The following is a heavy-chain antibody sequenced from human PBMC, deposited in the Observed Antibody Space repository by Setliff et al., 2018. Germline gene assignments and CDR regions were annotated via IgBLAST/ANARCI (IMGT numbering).Heavy chain of an antibody. Sequence: GGSLRLSCAASEFIFRSYIVSWVRQPPGKGLEWVSSISSSSSYIYYADSVKGRFTISRDNAKNSLYLQMNSLRAEDTAVYYCARGRGVDTAMVYFDYWGQGTQVTVSS. CDR2: ISSSSSYI. D-gene: IGHD5-18*01. V-gene: IGHV3-21*06. CDR1: EFIFRSYI. J-gene: IGHJ4*02. CDR3: ARGRGVDTAMVYFDY.